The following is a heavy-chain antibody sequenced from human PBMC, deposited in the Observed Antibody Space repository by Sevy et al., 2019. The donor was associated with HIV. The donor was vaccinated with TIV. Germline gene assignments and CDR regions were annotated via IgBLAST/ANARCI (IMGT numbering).Heavy chain of an antibody. Sequence: GGSLRLSCAASGFTFSSYAMHWVRQAPGKGLEWVAVISYDGSKKYYADSVKGRFTISRDNSKNTLYLQMNSLRAEDTAVYYCARGLTRIAVTGTTDYWGQGTLVTVSS. D-gene: IGHD6-19*01. J-gene: IGHJ4*02. CDR3: ARGLTRIAVTGTTDY. CDR1: GFTFSSYA. CDR2: ISYDGSKK. V-gene: IGHV3-30*04.